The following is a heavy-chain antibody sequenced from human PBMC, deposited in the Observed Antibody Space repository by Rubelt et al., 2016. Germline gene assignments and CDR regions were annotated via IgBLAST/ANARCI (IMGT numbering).Heavy chain of an antibody. Sequence: SRSGMHWVRQAPGKGLEWVAVIWYDGTNKYYGDSVKGRFTISRDDSKNTLDLQMNSLRVEDTAVYYCAKESPEGDYDILTGYYRTYYFDYWGQGTLVTVSS. J-gene: IGHJ4*02. CDR2: IWYDGTNK. V-gene: IGHV3-33*06. CDR3: AKESPEGDYDILTGYYRTYYFDY. CDR1: SRSG. D-gene: IGHD3-9*01.